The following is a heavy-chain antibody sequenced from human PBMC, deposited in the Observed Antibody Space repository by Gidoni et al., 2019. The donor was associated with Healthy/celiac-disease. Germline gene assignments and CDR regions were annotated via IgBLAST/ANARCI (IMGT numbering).Heavy chain of an antibody. CDR3: ARVPRYDSSGYYYSPLYYYYYGMDV. J-gene: IGHJ6*02. V-gene: IGHV4-34*01. CDR2: INHSGRT. CDR1: GGSFSGYY. D-gene: IGHD3-22*01. Sequence: LTCAVYGGSFSGYYWSWIRQPPGKGLEWIGEINHSGRTNYNPSLKSRVTISVDTSKNQFSLKLSSVTAADTAVYYCARVPRYDSSGYYYSPLYYYYYGMDVWGQGTTVTVSS.